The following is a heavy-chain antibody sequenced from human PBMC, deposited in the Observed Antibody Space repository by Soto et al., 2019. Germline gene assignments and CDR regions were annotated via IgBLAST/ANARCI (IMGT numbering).Heavy chain of an antibody. J-gene: IGHJ5*02. Sequence: ASVKVSCKASGYTFTSYGISLVRQAPGQGLEWMGWISAYNGNTNYAQKLQGRVTMTTDTSTSTAYMELRSLRSDDTAVYYCARVGYCSSTSCYARLGWFDPWGQGTLVTVSS. CDR3: ARVGYCSSTSCYARLGWFDP. CDR2: ISAYNGNT. D-gene: IGHD2-2*01. V-gene: IGHV1-18*01. CDR1: GYTFTSYG.